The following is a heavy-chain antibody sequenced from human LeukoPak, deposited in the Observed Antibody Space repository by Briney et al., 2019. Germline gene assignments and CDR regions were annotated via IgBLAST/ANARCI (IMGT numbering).Heavy chain of an antibody. J-gene: IGHJ4*02. Sequence: AWPLRLSVEASGFTLSSCARTWARQAQGKGLEWVSSISGSDDGTYYADSVKGRFTISRDNSKNTLYLQMNSLRAEDTAVYYCAKRGPIYSSSPGNYFDYWGQGTLVTVSS. D-gene: IGHD6-6*01. CDR3: AKRGPIYSSSPGNYFDY. CDR2: ISGSDDGT. CDR1: GFTLSSCA. V-gene: IGHV3-23*01.